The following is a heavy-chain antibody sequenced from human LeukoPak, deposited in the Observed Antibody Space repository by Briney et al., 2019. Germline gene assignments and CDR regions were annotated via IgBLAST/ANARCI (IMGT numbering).Heavy chain of an antibody. CDR1: GLTFSSYA. CDR2: ISGSGGST. Sequence: GGSLRLSCAASGLTFSSYAMSWVRQAPGKGPEWVSAISGSGGSTYYADSVKGRFTISRDNSKNTLYLQMNSLRAEDTAVYYCAKDLGSYAQGDAFDIWGQGTMVTVSS. CDR3: AKDLGSYAQGDAFDI. J-gene: IGHJ3*02. V-gene: IGHV3-23*01. D-gene: IGHD2-2*01.